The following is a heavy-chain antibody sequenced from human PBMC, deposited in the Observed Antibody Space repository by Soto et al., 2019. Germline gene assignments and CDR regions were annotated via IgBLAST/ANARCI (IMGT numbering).Heavy chain of an antibody. CDR2: IYPGDSDT. CDR3: TRARAGVPAAMDYYYYYGMDV. V-gene: IGHV5-51*01. D-gene: IGHD2-2*01. Sequence: PGESLKISCKGSGYSFTSYWIGWVRQMPGKGLEWMGIIYPGDSDTGYSPSFQGQVTISADKSISTAYLQWSSLKASDTAVYYCTRARAGVPAAMDYYYYYGMDVWGQGTTVTVSS. CDR1: GYSFTSYW. J-gene: IGHJ6*02.